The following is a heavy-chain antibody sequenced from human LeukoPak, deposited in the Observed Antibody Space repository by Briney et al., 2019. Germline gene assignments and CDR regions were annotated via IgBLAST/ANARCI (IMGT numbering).Heavy chain of an antibody. V-gene: IGHV3-21*01. CDR1: GFTFSRFA. Sequence: GGSLRLSCAASGFTFSRFAMTWVRQAPGKGLEWVSSITGNHGATYNIDSVKGRFTISRDNAKNSLYLQMNSLRAEDTAVYYCARYGVSSSTSYIDFWGQGTLVTVSS. CDR2: ITGNHGAT. CDR3: ARYGVSSSTSYIDF. D-gene: IGHD2-2*01. J-gene: IGHJ4*02.